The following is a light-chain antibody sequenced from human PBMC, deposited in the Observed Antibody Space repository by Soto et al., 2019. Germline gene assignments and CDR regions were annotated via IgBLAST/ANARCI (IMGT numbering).Light chain of an antibody. CDR1: SSDVGGYKY. J-gene: IGLJ1*01. Sequence: QSALTQPRSVSGSPGQSLTISCTGTSSDVGGYKYVSWYQQHPGKAPNVVIYEVSKRPSGVPDRFSGSKSGNTASLTISGLQAEDEADYYCCSHAGSYTYVFGTRTKVTVL. CDR2: EVS. V-gene: IGLV2-11*01. CDR3: CSHAGSYTYV.